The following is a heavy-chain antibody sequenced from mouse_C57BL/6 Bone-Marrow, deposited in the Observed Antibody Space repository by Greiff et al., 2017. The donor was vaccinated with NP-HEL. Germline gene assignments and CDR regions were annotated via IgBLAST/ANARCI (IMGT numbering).Heavy chain of an antibody. CDR3: ARGDAGWLLRGYAMDY. CDR2: IDPSDSYT. J-gene: IGHJ4*01. V-gene: IGHV1-69*01. CDR1: GYTFTSYW. Sequence: VQLQQPGAELVMPGASVKLSCKASGYTFTSYWMHWVKQRPGQGLEWIGEIDPSDSYTNYNQKFKGKSTLTVDKSSSTAYMQLSSLTSEGSAVYYCARGDAGWLLRGYAMDYWGQGTSVTVSS. D-gene: IGHD2-3*01.